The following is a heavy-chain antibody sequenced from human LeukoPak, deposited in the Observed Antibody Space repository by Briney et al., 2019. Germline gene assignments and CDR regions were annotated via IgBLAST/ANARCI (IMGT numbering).Heavy chain of an antibody. Sequence: GGSLRLSCAASGFTFSSYWMSWVRQAPGKGLEWVANVKQDGSEKYYVDSVKGRFTISRDNAKNSLYLQMNSLRAEDTAVYYCARCDSSSWDNWFDPWGQGTLVTVSS. CDR3: ARCDSSSWDNWFDP. J-gene: IGHJ5*02. CDR1: GFTFSSYW. CDR2: VKQDGSEK. V-gene: IGHV3-7*01. D-gene: IGHD6-13*01.